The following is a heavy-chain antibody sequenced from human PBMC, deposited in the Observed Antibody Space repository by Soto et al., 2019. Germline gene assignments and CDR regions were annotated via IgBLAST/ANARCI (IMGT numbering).Heavy chain of an antibody. D-gene: IGHD1-26*01. V-gene: IGHV1-46*01. J-gene: IGHJ6*02. CDR1: GYTFTSYY. CDR2: INPSGGST. CDR3: ARDHFTPVGPHYYYAMDV. Sequence: GASVKVSCKASGYTFTSYYMHWVRQAPGQGLEWMGIINPSGGSTSYAQKFQGRVTMTRDTSTSTVYMELSSLRSEDTAVYYCARDHFTPVGPHYYYAMDVCGQAPTVTGSS.